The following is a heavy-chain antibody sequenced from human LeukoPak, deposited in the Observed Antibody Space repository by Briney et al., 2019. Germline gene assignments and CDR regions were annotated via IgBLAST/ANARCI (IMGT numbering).Heavy chain of an antibody. CDR3: ARVKGNYQNWFDP. J-gene: IGHJ5*02. CDR1: GGSFSGYY. V-gene: IGHV4-34*01. CDR2: INHSGST. D-gene: IGHD1-7*01. Sequence: SETLSLTCAVYGGSFSGYYWSWIRQPPGKGLEWIGEINHSGSTNYNPSLKSRVTISVDTSRNQFSLKLNSVTATDTAVYYCARVKGNYQNWFDPWGQGTLVTVSS.